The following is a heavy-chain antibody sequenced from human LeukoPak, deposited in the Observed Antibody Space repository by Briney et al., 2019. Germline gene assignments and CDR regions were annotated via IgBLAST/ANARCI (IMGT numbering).Heavy chain of an antibody. J-gene: IGHJ5*02. CDR3: ARSFSTMVRGVIKYGDWFDP. D-gene: IGHD3-10*01. CDR1: GGSFSGYY. V-gene: IGHV4-34*01. Sequence: SETLSLTYAVYGGSFSGYYWSWIRQPPGKGLEWIGEINHSGSTNYNPSLKSRVTISVDTSKNQFSLKLSSVTAADTGVYYCARSFSTMVRGVIKYGDWFDPWGQGTLVTVSS. CDR2: INHSGST.